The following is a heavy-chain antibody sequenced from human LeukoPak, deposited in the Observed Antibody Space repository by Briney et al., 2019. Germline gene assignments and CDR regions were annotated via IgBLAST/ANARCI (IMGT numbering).Heavy chain of an antibody. CDR1: GYTFTGYD. J-gene: IGHJ4*02. CDR2: IYPNSGAT. CDR3: GTLLSNGPFDY. Sequence: ASVKVSCKASGYTFTGYDMHWVRQAPGQGLEWMGWIYPNSGATKYAQKFQGRVTMTRDTSISTAYMELSGLRSDDTAVYYCGTLLSNGPFDYWGQGSLVTVSS. V-gene: IGHV1-2*02.